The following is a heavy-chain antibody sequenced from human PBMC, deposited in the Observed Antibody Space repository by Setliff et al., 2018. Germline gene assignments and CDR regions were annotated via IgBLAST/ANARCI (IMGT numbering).Heavy chain of an antibody. Sequence: GGSLRLSCAASGFSFRTFSMHWVRQAPGKGLEWVSSISPDSIHIYYADSVKGRFTISRDNARDSLYLHMNSLGAEDTAVYYCARSENCFSTHCSPYDYWGQGTLVTVSS. V-gene: IGHV3-21*01. D-gene: IGHD2-2*01. CDR3: ARSENCFSTHCSPYDY. J-gene: IGHJ4*02. CDR2: ISPDSIHI. CDR1: GFSFRTFS.